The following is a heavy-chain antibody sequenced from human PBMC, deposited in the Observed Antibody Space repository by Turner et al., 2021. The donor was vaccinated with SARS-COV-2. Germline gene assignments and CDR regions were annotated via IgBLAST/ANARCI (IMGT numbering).Heavy chain of an antibody. CDR2: INSSGST. CDR1: GGYISSYY. V-gene: IGHV4-59*01. Sequence: QLQLQESRPGLVKPSETLSLTCTGSGGYISSYYWSWIRQPPGKGLEWIGYINSSGSTNNNPSLKSRVTISVDPAKNQFSLKLSSVTAADTAGYFCARGFDYWGQGTLVTVSS. CDR3: ARGFDY. J-gene: IGHJ4*02.